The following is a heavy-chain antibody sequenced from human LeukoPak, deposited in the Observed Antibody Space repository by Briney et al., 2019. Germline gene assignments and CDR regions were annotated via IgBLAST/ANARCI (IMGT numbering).Heavy chain of an antibody. J-gene: IGHJ4*02. Sequence: PGRSLRLSCAASGFTFDDYAMHWVRQAPGKGLEWVSGISWSSGSIGYADSVKGRFTISRDNAKNSLYLQMNSLRVEDTALYYCAKGQSYYYDSSAPDYWGQGTLVTVSS. CDR2: ISWSSGSI. CDR1: GFTFDDYA. CDR3: AKGQSYYYDSSAPDY. D-gene: IGHD3-22*01. V-gene: IGHV3-9*01.